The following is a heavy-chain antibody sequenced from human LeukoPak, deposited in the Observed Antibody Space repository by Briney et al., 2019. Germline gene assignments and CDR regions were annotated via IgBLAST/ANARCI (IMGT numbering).Heavy chain of an antibody. Sequence: GGSLRLSCAASGFTFSNAWMSWVRQAPGKGLEWVGRIKSKTDGGTTDYAAPVKGRFTISRDDSKNTLYLQMNSLRTEDTAVYYCTTVVHLLYMTTVTRIDYWGQGTLVTVSS. CDR3: TTVVHLLYMTTVTRIDY. CDR2: IKSKTDGGTT. CDR1: GFTFSNAW. J-gene: IGHJ4*02. V-gene: IGHV3-15*01. D-gene: IGHD4-17*01.